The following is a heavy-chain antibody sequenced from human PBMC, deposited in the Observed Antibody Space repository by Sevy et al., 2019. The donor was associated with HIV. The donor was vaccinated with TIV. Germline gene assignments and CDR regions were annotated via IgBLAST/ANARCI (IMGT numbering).Heavy chain of an antibody. J-gene: IGHJ2*01. V-gene: IGHV3-13*01. CDR1: GFTFSSYD. Sequence: GGSLRLSCAASGFTFSSYDMHWVRQATGKGLEWVSAIGTAGDTYYPGSVKGRLTISRENAKNSLYLQMNSLRAGDMAVYYCARGGYYYDSSGYYPRGYFDLWGRGTLVTVSS. CDR3: ARGGYYYDSSGYYPRGYFDL. D-gene: IGHD3-22*01. CDR2: IGTAGDT.